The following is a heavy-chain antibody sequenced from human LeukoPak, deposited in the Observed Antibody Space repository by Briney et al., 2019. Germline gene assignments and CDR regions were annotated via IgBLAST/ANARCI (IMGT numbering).Heavy chain of an antibody. CDR1: GYSFTDHY. Sequence: ASVKVSCKASGYSFTDHYLHWLRQAPGQGLEWMAWIHPKTGVTNYAERFQGRLSLTRDTSISTLYMELNSLTSDDTAVYYCASGRRGGYGLDVWDQGTTVTVSS. CDR3: ASGRRGGYGLDV. D-gene: IGHD3-16*01. V-gene: IGHV1-2*02. CDR2: IHPKTGVT. J-gene: IGHJ6*02.